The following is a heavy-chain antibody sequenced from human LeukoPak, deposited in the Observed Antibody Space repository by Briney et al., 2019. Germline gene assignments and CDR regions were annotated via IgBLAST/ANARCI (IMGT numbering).Heavy chain of an antibody. D-gene: IGHD3-22*01. J-gene: IGHJ6*03. CDR2: IYPGDSDT. CDR1: GYSFTSYW. CDR3: ARHLVVEKGYYYYYMDV. Sequence: GESLKISCKGSGYSFTSYWIGWVRQMPGKGLEWMGIIYPGDSDTRYSPSFQGQVTISADKSISTAYLQWSSLKASDTAMYYCARHLVVEKGYYYYYMDVWGKGTTVTASS. V-gene: IGHV5-51*01.